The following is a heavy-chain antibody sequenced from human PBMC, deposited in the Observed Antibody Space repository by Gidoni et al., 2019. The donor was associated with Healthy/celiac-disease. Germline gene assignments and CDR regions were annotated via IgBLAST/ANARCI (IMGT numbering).Heavy chain of an antibody. CDR2: IYWNDDK. D-gene: IGHD6-19*01. V-gene: IGHV2-5*01. J-gene: IGHJ3*02. CDR3: AHRREAVDAFDI. CDR1: GFSLSTSGVG. Sequence: QITLKESGPTLVKPTQTLTLTCTFSGFSLSTSGVGVGWIRQPPRKALEWLALIYWNDDKRYSPSLKSRLTITKDTSKNQVVLTMTNMDPVDTATYYCAHRREAVDAFDIWGQGTMVTVSS.